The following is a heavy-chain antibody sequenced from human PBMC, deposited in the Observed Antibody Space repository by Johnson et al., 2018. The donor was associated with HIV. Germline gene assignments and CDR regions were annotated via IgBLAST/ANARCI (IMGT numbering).Heavy chain of an antibody. CDR2: IWSDGSNK. V-gene: IGHV3-33*01. CDR1: GFIFSSYG. D-gene: IGHD2-21*02. CDR3: ARGTVCGGDCYSRAFDI. Sequence: QVQLVESGGGVVQPGRSVRLSCAASGFIFSSYGMHWVRQAPGKGLEWVAVIWSDGSNKYYADSVKGRFTISRDNSKNTLFLQMNSLRAEDMAVYYCARGTVCGGDCYSRAFDIWGQGTMVTVSS. J-gene: IGHJ3*02.